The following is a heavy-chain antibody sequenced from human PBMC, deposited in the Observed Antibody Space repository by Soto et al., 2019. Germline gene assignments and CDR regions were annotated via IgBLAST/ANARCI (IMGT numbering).Heavy chain of an antibody. V-gene: IGHV1-8*02. Sequence: VKVSCKASGYTFTSYAMHWVRQAPGQRLEWMGWMNPNSGNTGYAQKFQGRVTMTRNTSISTAYMELSSLRSEDTAVYYCARERTVAGNDYWGQGTLVTVSS. CDR1: GYTFTSYA. CDR3: ARERTVAGNDY. CDR2: MNPNSGNT. D-gene: IGHD6-19*01. J-gene: IGHJ4*02.